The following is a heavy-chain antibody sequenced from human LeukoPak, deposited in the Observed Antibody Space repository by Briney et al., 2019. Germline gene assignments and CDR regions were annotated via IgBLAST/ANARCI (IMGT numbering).Heavy chain of an antibody. V-gene: IGHV2-5*01. CDR1: GFSLTGGGVG. J-gene: IGHJ4*02. D-gene: IGHD1-26*01. CDR3: AHKWDYNDYFDI. Sequence: SGPTLVNPTQTLTLTCTFSGFSLTGGGVGVGWIRQPPGKALEWLALIYWNDDKRYSPSLKNRLTITKDTSKNQVVLTMTNVDPVDTATYYCAHKWDYNDYFDIWGQGTLVTLSS. CDR2: IYWNDDK.